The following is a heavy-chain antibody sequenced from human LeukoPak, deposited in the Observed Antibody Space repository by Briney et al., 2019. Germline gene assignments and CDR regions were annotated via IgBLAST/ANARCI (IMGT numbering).Heavy chain of an antibody. Sequence: GGSLRLSCAASGFTFSSYWMSWVRQAPGKGLEGVANIKQDGSEKYYVDSVKGRFTISRDNAKNSLYLQMNSLRAEDTAVYYCARDRRSSWSQNDYWGQGTLVTVSS. D-gene: IGHD6-13*01. J-gene: IGHJ4*02. CDR3: ARDRRSSWSQNDY. CDR1: GFTFSSYW. CDR2: IKQDGSEK. V-gene: IGHV3-7*01.